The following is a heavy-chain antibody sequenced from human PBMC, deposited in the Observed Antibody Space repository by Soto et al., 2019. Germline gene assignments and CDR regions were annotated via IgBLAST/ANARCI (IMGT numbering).Heavy chain of an antibody. J-gene: IGHJ6*02. Sequence: PSETLSLTCTVSGGSVSSNNYYWSWMRQPPAKGLEWIGYISYSGSTNYNPSLKSRVTISVDTSKNQFSLKLSSVTAADTAVYYCARLRVVSDGNYYYGMDVWGQGTTVTVSS. CDR1: GGSVSSNNYY. CDR2: ISYSGST. D-gene: IGHD3-10*01. V-gene: IGHV4-61*01. CDR3: ARLRVVSDGNYYYGMDV.